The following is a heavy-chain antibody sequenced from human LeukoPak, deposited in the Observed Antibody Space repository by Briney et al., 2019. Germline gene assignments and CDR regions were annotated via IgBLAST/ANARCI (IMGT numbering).Heavy chain of an antibody. J-gene: IGHJ5*02. V-gene: IGHV1-69*04. Sequence: SVKVSCKASGGTFSSYAISWVRQAPGQGLEWMGRIIPILGIANYAQKFQGRVTITADKSTSTAYMELSSLRSEDTAVYYCAGEPVVGATPNWFDPWGQGTLVTVSS. CDR1: GGTFSSYA. CDR2: IIPILGIA. D-gene: IGHD1-26*01. CDR3: AGEPVVGATPNWFDP.